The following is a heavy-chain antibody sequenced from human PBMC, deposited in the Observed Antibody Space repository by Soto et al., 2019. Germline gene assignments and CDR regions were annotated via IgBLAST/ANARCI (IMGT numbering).Heavy chain of an antibody. Sequence: EVQLLESGGGLVQPGGSLRLSCVASGFTFSIYNMNWVRQAPGKGLEWVSVITGSGDYTNYADSVKVRFTISSDNSKNTLYLQMNSLRAEDTAVYFCARRITSAFDYWGQGTLVTVSS. J-gene: IGHJ4*02. CDR3: ARRITSAFDY. CDR2: ITGSGDYT. V-gene: IGHV3-23*01. D-gene: IGHD1-20*01. CDR1: GFTFSIYN.